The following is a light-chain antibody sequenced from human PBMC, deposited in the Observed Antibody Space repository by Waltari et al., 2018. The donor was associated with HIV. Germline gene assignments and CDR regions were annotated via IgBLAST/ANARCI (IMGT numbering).Light chain of an antibody. CDR2: EVS. J-gene: IGLJ3*02. Sequence: HSVLTQPASVSGSPGQSITISCSGPTSDMSSLNFVSWYQQSPGRAPKLIIFEVSSRPSGISDRFSGCKSGDTASLTISALRTEDEADYFCSSYSPRDSVVFGGGTKVTVL. CDR3: SSYSPRDSVV. CDR1: TSDMSSLNF. V-gene: IGLV2-14*01.